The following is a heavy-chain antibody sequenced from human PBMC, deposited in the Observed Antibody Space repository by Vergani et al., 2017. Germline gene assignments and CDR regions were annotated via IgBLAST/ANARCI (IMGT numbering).Heavy chain of an antibody. J-gene: IGHJ6*02. CDR1: GFDFSSYI. D-gene: IGHD2-2*01. Sequence: QLVESGGGWVQPGGSLRLSCVVSGFDFSSYIMNWVRQAPGKGLEWVSFVSTGTKSQSYAESVKGRFTISRDSAKNSLYLQMDSLRAEDTDVYYCAREYSSSTSCHPYYYGMDVWGQGTTVTVSS. V-gene: IGHV3-48*01. CDR2: VSTGTKSQ. CDR3: AREYSSSTSCHPYYYGMDV.